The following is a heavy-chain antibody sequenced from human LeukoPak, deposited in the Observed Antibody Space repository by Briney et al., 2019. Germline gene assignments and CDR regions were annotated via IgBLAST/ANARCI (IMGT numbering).Heavy chain of an antibody. CDR1: GGSISSSNW. CDR3: ARVGWEASMNY. D-gene: IGHD6-19*01. V-gene: IGHV4-4*02. Sequence: SEALSLTCAVSGGSISSSNWWSWVRQPPGKGLEWIGEIYHSGSTSYNPSLKSRVTISVDKSKNQFSLKLSSVTAADTAVYYCARVGWEASMNYWGQGTLVTVSS. CDR2: IYHSGST. J-gene: IGHJ4*02.